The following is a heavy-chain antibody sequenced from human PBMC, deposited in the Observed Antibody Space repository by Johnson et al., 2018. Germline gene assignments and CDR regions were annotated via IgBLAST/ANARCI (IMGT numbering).Heavy chain of an antibody. V-gene: IGHV3-33*01. D-gene: IGHD3-22*01. CDR2: IWYDGSNK. CDR3: ARAPKSTYYDDSRGFPGGRFDYGMDV. J-gene: IGHJ6*02. CDR1: GFTFSTYG. Sequence: QVQLVQSGGGVVQPGRSLRLSCAASGFTFSTYGMHWVRQAPGKGLEWVSVIWYDGSNKFYADSVKGRFTISRDNSKNTLYLQMNSLRAEDTAVYYCARAPKSTYYDDSRGFPGGRFDYGMDVWGQGTTVTVSS.